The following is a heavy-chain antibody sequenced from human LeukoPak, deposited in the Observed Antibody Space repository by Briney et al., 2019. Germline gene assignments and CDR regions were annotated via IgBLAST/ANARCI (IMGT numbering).Heavy chain of an antibody. D-gene: IGHD4-17*01. V-gene: IGHV1-3*01. J-gene: IGHJ5*02. Sequence: ASVNVSCKASGYTFTSYAMHWVRQAPGQRLEWMGWINAGNGNTKYSQKFQGRVTITRDTSASTAYMELSSLRSEDTAVYYCARAPFTVTTSWFDPWGQGTLVTVSS. CDR1: GYTFTSYA. CDR2: INAGNGNT. CDR3: ARAPFTVTTSWFDP.